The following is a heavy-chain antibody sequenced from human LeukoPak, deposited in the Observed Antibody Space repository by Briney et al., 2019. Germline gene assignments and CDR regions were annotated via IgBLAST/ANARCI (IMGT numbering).Heavy chain of an antibody. CDR3: ARDRSDVLTGYNGAFDI. Sequence: GGSLRLSCADSGLTFSSYWMSWVRQAPGKGLEWVATIKLDGSETYYVESVKGRFTISRDNAKNSLYLQMNSLRDEDTAVYYCARDRSDVLTGYNGAFDIWGQGTMVTVSS. CDR2: IKLDGSET. CDR1: GLTFSSYW. J-gene: IGHJ3*02. D-gene: IGHD3-9*01. V-gene: IGHV3-7*01.